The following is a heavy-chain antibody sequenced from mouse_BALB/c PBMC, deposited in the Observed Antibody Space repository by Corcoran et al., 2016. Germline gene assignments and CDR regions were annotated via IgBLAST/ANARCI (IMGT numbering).Heavy chain of an antibody. CDR2: IDPANGNT. CDR1: GFNIKDTY. J-gene: IGHJ4*01. V-gene: IGHV14-3*02. Sequence: EVQLQQSGAELVKPGASVKLSCTASGFNIKDTYMHWVKQRPEQGLECIGRIDPANGNTKYDPKFQGKATITADTSSNTAYLQLSSLTSEDTAVYYCARVTTLYAMDYWGQGTSVTVSS. CDR3: ARVTTLYAMDY. D-gene: IGHD2-12*01.